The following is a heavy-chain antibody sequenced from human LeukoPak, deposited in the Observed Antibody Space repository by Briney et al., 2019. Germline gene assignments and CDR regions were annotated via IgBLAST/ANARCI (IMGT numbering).Heavy chain of an antibody. V-gene: IGHV4-34*01. CDR2: INDCGTT. J-gene: IGHJ4*02. CDR1: GGSFSDFY. CDR3: ARMYAVAGTLSPYYFDY. Sequence: PSETLSLTCAVYGGSFSDFYWNWIRQPPGKGLEWVGEINDCGTTNYNPSLKSRVTIAVDTSKNQFSLRLSSVTAADTAVYYCARMYAVAGTLSPYYFDYWGQGTLVTVSS. D-gene: IGHD6-19*01.